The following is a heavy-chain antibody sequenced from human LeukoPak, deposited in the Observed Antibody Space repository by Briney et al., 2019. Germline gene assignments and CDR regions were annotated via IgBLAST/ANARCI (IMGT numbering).Heavy chain of an antibody. J-gene: IGHJ4*02. CDR1: GFTLSSYA. Sequence: SGGSLRLSCAASGFTLSSYAMSWVRQAPGKGLEWVSVISVSGGSTYYADSVKGRFAISRDNSKNTLYLQMNSLRVEDTAVYYCAKGGGATVPFDNWGQGTLVTVSS. CDR3: AKGGGATVPFDN. D-gene: IGHD4-11*01. CDR2: ISVSGGST. V-gene: IGHV3-23*01.